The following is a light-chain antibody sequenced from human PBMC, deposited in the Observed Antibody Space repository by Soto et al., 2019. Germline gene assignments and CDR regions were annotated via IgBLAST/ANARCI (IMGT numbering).Light chain of an antibody. CDR3: QQYNNWPQT. J-gene: IGKJ1*01. CDR1: QSVSSN. Sequence: EIVMTQSPATLSASPGERATLSCRASQSVSSNLAWYQQKPGQAPRLLIYGASTGATGIPARFSGSGSGTEFTLTISSLQSEDFAVYYCQQYNNWPQTFGQGTKV. V-gene: IGKV3-15*01. CDR2: GAS.